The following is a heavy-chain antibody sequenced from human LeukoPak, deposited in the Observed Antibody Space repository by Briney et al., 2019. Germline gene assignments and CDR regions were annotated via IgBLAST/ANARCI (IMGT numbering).Heavy chain of an antibody. J-gene: IGHJ4*02. D-gene: IGHD6-19*01. Sequence: SQTLSLTCAISGDSASSNSAALNWIRQSPSRGLEWLVRTYYRSKWYNDYAVSVKSRITINPDTSKNQFSLQLNSVTPEDTAVYYCARDRIAVAAPGYFDYWGQGTLVTVSS. CDR1: GDSASSNSAA. CDR3: ARDRIAVAAPGYFDY. V-gene: IGHV6-1*01. CDR2: TYYRSKWYN.